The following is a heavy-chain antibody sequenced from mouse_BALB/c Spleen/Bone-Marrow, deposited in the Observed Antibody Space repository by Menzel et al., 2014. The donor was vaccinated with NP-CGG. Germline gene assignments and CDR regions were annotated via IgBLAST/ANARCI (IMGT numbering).Heavy chain of an antibody. D-gene: IGHD1-1*01. CDR1: GYTFTSYY. J-gene: IGHJ1*01. CDR3: TRSNYGYWYFDV. V-gene: IGHV1S81*02. Sequence: QVQLQQSGAEPVKPGASVKLSCKASGYTFTSYYMYWVRQRPGQGLEWIGEINPINGGTKISEKFKSRATLTVDKSSSTAFMQLSTLTSEDSAVYYCTRSNYGYWYFDVWGAGTTVTVSS. CDR2: INPINGGT.